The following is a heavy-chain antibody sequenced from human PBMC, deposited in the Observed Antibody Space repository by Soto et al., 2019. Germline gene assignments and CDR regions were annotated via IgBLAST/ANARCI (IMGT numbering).Heavy chain of an antibody. CDR2: ILHTGGT. CDR1: GGSISCGGFS. D-gene: IGHD3-10*01. J-gene: IGHJ4*02. Sequence: PSETLSLTCAVSGGSISCGGFSWSWIRQPPGKGLEWIGYILHTGGTQYNPSLKSRVSMSVDKSKNQFSLHLTSVTAADTAVYYCARLQFGEGFDYWGLGALVTVSS. CDR3: ARLQFGEGFDY. V-gene: IGHV4-30-2*01.